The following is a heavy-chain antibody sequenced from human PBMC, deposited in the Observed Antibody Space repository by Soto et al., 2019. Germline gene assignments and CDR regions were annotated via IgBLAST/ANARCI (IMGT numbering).Heavy chain of an antibody. CDR3: AKGNPDYGDFDY. V-gene: IGHV3-23*01. CDR2: ISGSGIET. D-gene: IGHD3-16*01. CDR1: GFTFSNYA. J-gene: IGHJ4*02. Sequence: GGSLRLSCAVSGFTFSNYAMSWVRQPPGKGLEWVSTISGSGIETYYADSVKGRFTISRDNSKHTLYLQVNSLKAEDTALYYCAKGNPDYGDFDYWGQGTLVAVSS.